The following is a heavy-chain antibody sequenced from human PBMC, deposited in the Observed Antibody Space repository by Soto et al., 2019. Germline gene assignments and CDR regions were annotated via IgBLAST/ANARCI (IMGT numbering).Heavy chain of an antibody. CDR2: ISSSGSTI. J-gene: IGHJ4*02. CDR3: ARVHVIDYGDYVDYFDY. CDR1: GFTFSDYY. V-gene: IGHV3-11*01. D-gene: IGHD4-17*01. Sequence: LSCAASGFTFSDYYMSWIRQAPGKGLEWVSYISSSGSTIYYADSVKGRFTISRDNAKNSLYLQMNSLRAEDTAVYYCARVHVIDYGDYVDYFDYWGQGTLVTVSS.